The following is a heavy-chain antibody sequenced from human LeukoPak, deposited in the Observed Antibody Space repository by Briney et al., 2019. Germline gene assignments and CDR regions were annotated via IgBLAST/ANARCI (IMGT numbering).Heavy chain of an antibody. CDR3: ARAVLRRYSSGWDFDY. CDR2: IIPIFGTA. D-gene: IGHD6-19*01. J-gene: IGHJ4*02. CDR1: GGTFSSYA. V-gene: IGHV1-69*06. Sequence: GASVKVSCKASGGTFSSYAISWVRQAPGQGLEWMGGIIPIFGTANYAQKFQGRVTITADKSTSTAYMELSSLRSEDTAVYYCARAVLRRYSSGWDFDYWGQGTLVTVSS.